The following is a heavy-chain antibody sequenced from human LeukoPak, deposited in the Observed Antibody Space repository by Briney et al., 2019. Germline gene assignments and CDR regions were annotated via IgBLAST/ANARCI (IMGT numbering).Heavy chain of an antibody. CDR3: ARGRVDCYNVEDY. CDR2: IGHSGST. V-gene: IGHV4-34*01. J-gene: IGHJ4*02. D-gene: IGHD5-24*01. Sequence: SQTLSLTCALYGGSFSGYYWSWIRQPPGNWLTLIGEIGHSGSTNYNPSFKCLITKSVEASRKQCSLKQAALTAAITTVFNCARGRVDCYNVEDYWGQGTLVNVSS. CDR1: GGSFSGYY.